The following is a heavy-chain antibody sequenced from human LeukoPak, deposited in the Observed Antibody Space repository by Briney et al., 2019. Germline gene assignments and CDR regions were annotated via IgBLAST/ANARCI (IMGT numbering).Heavy chain of an antibody. J-gene: IGHJ6*03. CDR2: IYYSGST. V-gene: IGHV4-39*07. Sequence: SETLSLTCTVSGGSISSSSYYWGWIRQPPGKGLEWIGSIYYSGSTYYNPSLKSRVTISVDTSKNQFSLKLSSVTAADTAVYYCARSSGAGIAVAGKRSFYYYYYMDVWGKGTTVTISS. D-gene: IGHD6-19*01. CDR3: ARSSGAGIAVAGKRSFYYYYYMDV. CDR1: GGSISSSSYY.